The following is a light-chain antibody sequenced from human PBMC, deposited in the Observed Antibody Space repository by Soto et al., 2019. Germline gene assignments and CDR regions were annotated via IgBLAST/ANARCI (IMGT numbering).Light chain of an antibody. CDR3: SSYTSSSTVV. V-gene: IGLV2-14*01. CDR1: SSDVGAYNY. Sequence: QSALTQPASVSGSPGQSITISCTGTSSDVGAYNYVSWYQQHPGKVPKLMIYDVSNRPSGVSNRFSGSKSDNTASLTISGLQAEDEADYYCSSYTSSSTVVFGGGTKLTVL. J-gene: IGLJ2*01. CDR2: DVS.